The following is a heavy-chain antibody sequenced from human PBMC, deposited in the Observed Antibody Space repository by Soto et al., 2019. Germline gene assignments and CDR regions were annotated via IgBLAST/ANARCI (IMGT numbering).Heavy chain of an antibody. J-gene: IGHJ3*02. CDR2: IWDDGNQK. CDR3: VRGGKTAGAFDI. D-gene: IGHD3-16*01. Sequence: GGSLRLSCAASGVPFRNYGMHWVRQATGKGLEWVAVIWDDGNQKYYADSVKGRFTISRDNSENTMFLQMNSLTAEDTAVYYCVRGGKTAGAFDIWGQGTMVTVSS. CDR1: GVPFRNYG. V-gene: IGHV3-33*01.